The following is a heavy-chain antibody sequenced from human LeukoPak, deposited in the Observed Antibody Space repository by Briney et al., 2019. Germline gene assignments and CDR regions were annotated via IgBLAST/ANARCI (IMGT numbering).Heavy chain of an antibody. CDR2: ISSSGSTI. CDR1: GFTFRSHE. CDR3: AGLGITMIGGV. J-gene: IGHJ6*04. Sequence: PGGSMRLSCAASGFTFRSHEMNWVRQAPGKGLEWVSYISSSGSTIYYADSVKGRFTISRDNAKNSLYLQMNSLRAEDTAVYYCAGLGITMIGGVWGKGTTVTISS. D-gene: IGHD3-10*02. V-gene: IGHV3-48*03.